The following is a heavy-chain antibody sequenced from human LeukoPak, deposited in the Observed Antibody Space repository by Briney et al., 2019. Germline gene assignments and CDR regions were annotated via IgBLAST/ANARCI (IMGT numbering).Heavy chain of an antibody. J-gene: IGHJ4*02. CDR2: IYNSAIT. V-gene: IGHV4-59*01. CDR1: GVSIKTYH. Sequence: SETLSLTCTVSGVSIKTYHWNWIRQPPGKGLEWIGYIYNSAITNYNPSLKSRVSISIDTSKNQFSLKLNSVTAADTAVYYCARLAGTTSGDYWGQGILVTVSA. CDR3: ARLAGTTSGDY. D-gene: IGHD1-7*01.